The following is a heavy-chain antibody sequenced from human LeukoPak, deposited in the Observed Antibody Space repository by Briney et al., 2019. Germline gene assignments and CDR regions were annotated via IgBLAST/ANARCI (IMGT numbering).Heavy chain of an antibody. CDR1: GYTFTGYY. J-gene: IGHJ6*02. CDR2: INPNSGGT. Sequence: GASVKVSCKASGYTFTGYYMHWVRQAPGQGLEWMGWINPNSGGTNYAQKFQGRVTMTRDTSISTAYMELSRLRSDDTAVYYCAREDIVIRYFYYGMDGWGQGTTVTGSS. D-gene: IGHD2-15*01. V-gene: IGHV1-2*02. CDR3: AREDIVIRYFYYGMDG.